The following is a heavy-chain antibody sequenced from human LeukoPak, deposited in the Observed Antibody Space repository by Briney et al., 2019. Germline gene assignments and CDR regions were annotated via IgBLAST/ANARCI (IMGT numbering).Heavy chain of an antibody. Sequence: PGGSLRLSCAASGFTFSTYAMGWVRQAPGEGLKWVSSISGSGGTTYYVDSVKGRFTISRDNSKNTLYLQMNSLRAEDTAVYYCAKDLSVWRQWPSRSFDYWGQGTLVTVSS. D-gene: IGHD6-19*01. V-gene: IGHV3-23*01. J-gene: IGHJ4*02. CDR3: AKDLSVWRQWPSRSFDY. CDR2: ISGSGGTT. CDR1: GFTFSTYA.